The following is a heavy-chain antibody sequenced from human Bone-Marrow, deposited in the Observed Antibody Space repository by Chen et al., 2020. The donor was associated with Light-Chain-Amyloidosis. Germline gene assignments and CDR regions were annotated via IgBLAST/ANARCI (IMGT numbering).Heavy chain of an antibody. D-gene: IGHD6-6*01. Sequence: EVQLVESGGDLVQPGGSLRLSCAASGFSFSRYWMSWVRQSPGEGLEWVAKIKQDGSVTYYVDSVKGRFTISRDNAKNSLYLQMNSLRADDTALYYCAVSSSSRGGVFDYWGQGTLVTVSS. CDR2: IKQDGSVT. CDR3: AVSSSSRGGVFDY. J-gene: IGHJ4*02. CDR1: GFSFSRYW. V-gene: IGHV3-7*05.